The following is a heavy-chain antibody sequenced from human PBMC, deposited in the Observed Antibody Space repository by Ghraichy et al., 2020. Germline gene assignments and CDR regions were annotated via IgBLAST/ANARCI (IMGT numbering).Heavy chain of an antibody. J-gene: IGHJ3*02. CDR1: GGSFSFYS. CDR2: INHSGST. V-gene: IGHV4-34*01. Sequence: SETLSLTCAVSGGSFSFYSWNWIRQPPGKGLEWIGEINHSGSTTYNPSLKSRLTISVDTSKNQFSLKLNSVTAADTAIYYCARGPIISTWYDAFDIWGQGTMGIVSS. CDR3: ARGPIISTWYDAFDI. D-gene: IGHD6-13*01.